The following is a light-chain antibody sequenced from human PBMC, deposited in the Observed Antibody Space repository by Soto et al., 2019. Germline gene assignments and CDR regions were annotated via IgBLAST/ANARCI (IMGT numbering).Light chain of an antibody. CDR2: EVS. J-gene: IGLJ3*02. CDR1: SSDVGAYNY. V-gene: IGLV2-14*01. Sequence: QSALTQPASVSGSPGQSITISCTGTSSDVGAYNYVSWYQQHPGKAPKIMIYEVSNRPSGLSNRSSGSKSGNTASLTISGLQAEDEADYYCSSYTSSSTWVFGGGTKLTVL. CDR3: SSYTSSSTWV.